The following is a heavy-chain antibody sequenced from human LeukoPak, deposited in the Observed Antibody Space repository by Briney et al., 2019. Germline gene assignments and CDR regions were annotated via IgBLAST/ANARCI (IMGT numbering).Heavy chain of an antibody. V-gene: IGHV3-66*01. CDR2: IYSGGST. D-gene: IGHD3-10*01. J-gene: IGHJ4*02. CDR1: GFAVSSNY. Sequence: GGSLRLSCAASGFAVSSNYMSWVRQAPGKGLEWVSVIYSGGSTYYADSVKGRFTISRDNSKNTLYLQMNSLRAEDTAVYYCASMVRGVPSYYFDYWGQGTLVTVSS. CDR3: ASMVRGVPSYYFDY.